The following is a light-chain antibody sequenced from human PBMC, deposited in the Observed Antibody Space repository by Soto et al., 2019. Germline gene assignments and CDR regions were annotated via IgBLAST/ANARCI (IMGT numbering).Light chain of an antibody. CDR3: QQYGRSPRT. CDR2: GAS. V-gene: IGKV3-20*01. Sequence: EIVLTQSPGTLSLSPGDRATLSCRASQSVNNDYLAWYQQKPGQAPRLLIYGASRRATGIPDNFSGSGSGTDFTLTISKLEPEDFAVYYCQQYGRSPRTFGQWTKVEIK. J-gene: IGKJ1*01. CDR1: QSVNNDY.